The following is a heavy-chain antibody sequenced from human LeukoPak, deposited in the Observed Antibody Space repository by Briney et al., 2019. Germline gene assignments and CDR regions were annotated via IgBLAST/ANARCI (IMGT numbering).Heavy chain of an antibody. Sequence: GASXKVSCKASGGTFISYAISWVRQAPGQGREWMGGIIPIFGTANYAQKFQGRVTITADESTSTAYMELSSLRSEDTAVYYCARSTHYDSSGYYIDYWGQGTLVTVSS. CDR1: GGTFISYA. V-gene: IGHV1-69*13. D-gene: IGHD3-22*01. CDR2: IIPIFGTA. CDR3: ARSTHYDSSGYYIDY. J-gene: IGHJ4*02.